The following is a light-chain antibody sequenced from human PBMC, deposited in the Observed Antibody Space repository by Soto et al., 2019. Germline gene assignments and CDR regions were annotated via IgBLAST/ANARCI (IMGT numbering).Light chain of an antibody. CDR1: SSDVGGYNY. J-gene: IGLJ1*01. V-gene: IGLV2-14*01. Sequence: QSVLTQPASVSGSPGQSITISCTGSSSDVGGYNYVSWYQQYPGKAPKLMIYEVSNRPSGVSNRFSGSKSGNTASLTISGLQAEDEADYYCSSFASGKTDVFGTGTKVTVL. CDR3: SSFASGKTDV. CDR2: EVS.